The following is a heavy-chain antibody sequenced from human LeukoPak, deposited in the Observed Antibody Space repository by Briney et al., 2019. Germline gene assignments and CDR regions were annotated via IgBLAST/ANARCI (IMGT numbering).Heavy chain of an antibody. Sequence: ASVKVSCKASGYTFTSYGISWVRQAPGQGLEWMGWISAYNGNTNYAQNLQGRVTMTTDTSTSTAYMELRSLRSDDTAMYYCARKGYVWGSYRPDDAFDIWGQGTMVTVSS. CDR3: ARKGYVWGSYRPDDAFDI. CDR2: ISAYNGNT. CDR1: GYTFTSYG. J-gene: IGHJ3*02. D-gene: IGHD3-16*02. V-gene: IGHV1-18*01.